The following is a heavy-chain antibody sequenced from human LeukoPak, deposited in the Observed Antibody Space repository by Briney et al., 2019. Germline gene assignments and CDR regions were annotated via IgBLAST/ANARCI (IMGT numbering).Heavy chain of an antibody. CDR3: ARAPVAGTFDY. D-gene: IGHD6-19*01. J-gene: IGHJ4*02. CDR1: GYTLTSYV. Sequence: GASVKVSCKPSGYTLTSYVISWVRQAPGQGLEWMGGIIPIFGTANYAQKFQGRVTITADKSTSTAYMELSSLRSEDTAVYYCARAPVAGTFDYWGQGTLVTVSS. CDR2: IIPIFGTA. V-gene: IGHV1-69*06.